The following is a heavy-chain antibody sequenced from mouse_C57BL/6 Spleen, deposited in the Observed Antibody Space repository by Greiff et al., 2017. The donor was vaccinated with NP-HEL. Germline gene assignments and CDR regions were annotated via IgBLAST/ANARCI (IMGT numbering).Heavy chain of an antibody. J-gene: IGHJ2*01. V-gene: IGHV1-64*01. CDR2: IHPNSGST. Sequence: VQLQQSGAELVKPGASVKLSCKASGYTFTSYWMHWVKQRPGQGLEWIGMIHPNSGSTNYNEKFKSKATLTVDKSSSTAYMQLSSLISEDSAVYYCAITGTFDYWGQGTTLTVSS. CDR3: AITGTFDY. CDR1: GYTFTSYW. D-gene: IGHD4-1*01.